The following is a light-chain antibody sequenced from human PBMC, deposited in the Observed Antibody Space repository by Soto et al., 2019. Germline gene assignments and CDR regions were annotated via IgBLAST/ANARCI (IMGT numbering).Light chain of an antibody. CDR3: HQDYTYPRT. CDR1: QGIRSD. V-gene: IGKV1-6*01. CDR2: AAS. Sequence: AIQMTQSPSSLSASVGDRVTITCRASQGIRSDLAWYQKKSGKAPKLLIYAASSVQSGVPSRFSGSGSGSDFTLTISSLQPEDCATYDCHQDYTYPRTFGKGTRVQIK. J-gene: IGKJ1*01.